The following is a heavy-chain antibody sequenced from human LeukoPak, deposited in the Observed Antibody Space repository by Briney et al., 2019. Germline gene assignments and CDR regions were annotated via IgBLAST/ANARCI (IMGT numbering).Heavy chain of an antibody. J-gene: IGHJ4*02. CDR1: GFTFSSYA. Sequence: GGSLRLSCTASGFTFSSYAMSWVRQAPGKGLEWVSAISGSGDSTYYADSVKGRFTISRDNSKNLVYLEMNSLRAGDTAVYYCAKGGEDSGYNSHFDYWGQGTLVIVSS. V-gene: IGHV3-23*01. CDR3: AKGGEDSGYNSHFDY. D-gene: IGHD5-24*01. CDR2: ISGSGDST.